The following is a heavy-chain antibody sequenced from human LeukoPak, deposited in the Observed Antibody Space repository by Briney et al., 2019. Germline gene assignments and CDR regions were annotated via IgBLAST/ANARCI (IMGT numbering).Heavy chain of an antibody. CDR3: ARVPPFALLWFGESVDY. CDR1: GYTFTGYY. Sequence: ASVKVSCKASGYTFTGYYMHWVRQAPGQGLEWMGWINPKSGGTNYVEKFQGRVTMTSDTSISTAYMELRRLRSDDTAVYYCARVPPFALLWFGESVDYWGQGTLVTVSS. CDR2: INPKSGGT. V-gene: IGHV1-2*02. D-gene: IGHD3-10*01. J-gene: IGHJ4*02.